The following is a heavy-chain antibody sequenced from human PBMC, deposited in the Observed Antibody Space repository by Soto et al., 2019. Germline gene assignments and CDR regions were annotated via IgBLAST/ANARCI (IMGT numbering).Heavy chain of an antibody. V-gene: IGHV4-4*02. D-gene: IGHD1-1*01. CDR1: GDSISSSYW. CDR2: INHLGSI. Sequence: SETLSLTCAVSGDSISSSYWWNWVRQPPGKGLEWIAEINHLGSISYNPSLKSRATISADKSTNQFSLRLTSVTAADTAVYYCARGYSPTYWGQGSLVTVSS. J-gene: IGHJ4*02. CDR3: ARGYSPTY.